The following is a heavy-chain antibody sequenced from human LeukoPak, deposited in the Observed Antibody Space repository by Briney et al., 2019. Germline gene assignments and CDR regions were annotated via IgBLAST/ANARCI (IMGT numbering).Heavy chain of an antibody. J-gene: IGHJ4*02. CDR1: GASISTTNW. CDR3: ARAPAFYYGDHWTSSNYFDD. CDR2: IFQSGRT. Sequence: SGTLSLTCAVSGASISTTNWWSWVRQPPGKGLDWIGEIFQSGRTSYNPSLKSRVTISVDKSRNQFSLKLSSVTAADTAVYYCARAPAFYYGDHWTSSNYFDDWGQGTVVTVSS. D-gene: IGHD4-17*01. V-gene: IGHV4-4*02.